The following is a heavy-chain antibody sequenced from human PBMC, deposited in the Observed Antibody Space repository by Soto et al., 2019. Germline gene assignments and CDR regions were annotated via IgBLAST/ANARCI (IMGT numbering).Heavy chain of an antibody. CDR2: IWYDGSNK. CDR3: AKERARIMSYRDH. D-gene: IGHD1-26*01. V-gene: IGHV3-33*06. J-gene: IGHJ4*01. CDR1: EIVFIGDR. Sequence: SLRHCGAEAEIVFIGDRRLIVNQAPGKGLEWVAVIWYDGSNKYYADSVKGRFTISRDNSKNTLYLQINSLRADDTAVYYCAKERARIMSYRDHCGHGTLVTIS.